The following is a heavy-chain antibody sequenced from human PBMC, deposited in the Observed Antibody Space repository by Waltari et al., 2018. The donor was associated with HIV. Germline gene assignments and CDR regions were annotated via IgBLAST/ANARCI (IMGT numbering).Heavy chain of an antibody. D-gene: IGHD5-12*01. CDR1: GGSFSGSS. CDR3: ARGRVDRSFDY. V-gene: IGHV4-34*01. J-gene: IGHJ4*02. Sequence: QVQLLQWGAGLLTPSETLSLTCGVAGGSFSGSSWSWIRQPPGKGLEWIGEINHSGSTNYNPSLKSRVTISVDTSKNQFSLKLSSVTAADTAVYYCARGRVDRSFDYWGQGTLVTVSS. CDR2: INHSGST.